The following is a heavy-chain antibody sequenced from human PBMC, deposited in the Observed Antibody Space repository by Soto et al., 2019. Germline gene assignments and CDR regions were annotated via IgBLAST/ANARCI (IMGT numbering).Heavy chain of an antibody. CDR1: GGSFSGYY. D-gene: IGHD4-17*01. CDR2: INHSGST. J-gene: IGHJ6*02. CDR3: ARCWVTTGIYYFYGIDV. Sequence: SETLSLTCAVYGGSFSGYYWSWIRQPPGKGLEWIGEINHSGSTNYNPSLKSRVTISVDTSKNQFSLKLSSVTAADTAVYYCARCWVTTGIYYFYGIDVWGQGTTVTVSS. V-gene: IGHV4-34*01.